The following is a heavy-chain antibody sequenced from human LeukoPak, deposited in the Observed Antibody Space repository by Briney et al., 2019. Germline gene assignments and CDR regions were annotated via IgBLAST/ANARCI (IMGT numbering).Heavy chain of an antibody. CDR3: AILGGSWNNNWFDP. CDR1: GYSFTSYW. V-gene: IGHV5-51*01. CDR2: IYPGDSDT. D-gene: IGHD1-26*01. J-gene: IGHJ5*02. Sequence: GESLKISCKGSGYSFTSYWISWVLPIPGKGQEWTWIIYPGDSDTKYSPSFQGQATISADKSISTAYLQWSSLKASDTAMYYCAILGGSWNNNWFDPWGQGTLVTVSS.